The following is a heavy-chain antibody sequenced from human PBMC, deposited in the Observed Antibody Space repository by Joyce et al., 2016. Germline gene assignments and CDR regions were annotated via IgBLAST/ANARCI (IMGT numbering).Heavy chain of an antibody. CDR2: INTDGSST. CDR1: GFSFSGYW. Sequence: EVQLVESGGGLVQPGGSLRLSCAASGFSFSGYWIHWVRQAPGKGWVWVSRINTDGSSTRYADSGKGRFTISRDNAKNTLYLQMNSLRAEDTAVYYCVRGISARPGGPNWFDPWGQGTLVTVSS. V-gene: IGHV3-74*01. CDR3: VRGISARPGGPNWFDP. J-gene: IGHJ5*02. D-gene: IGHD6-6*01.